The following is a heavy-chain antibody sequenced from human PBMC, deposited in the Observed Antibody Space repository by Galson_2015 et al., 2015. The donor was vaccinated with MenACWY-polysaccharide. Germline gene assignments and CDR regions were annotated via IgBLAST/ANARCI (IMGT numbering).Heavy chain of an antibody. Sequence: CAISGDSFSSNSAAWNWIRQSPSRGLEWLGRTYYRSKWYNDYAVSVKSRITINPDTSKNQFSLQLNSVTPEDTAMYYCARMYYDILTGYYDLGMDVWGQGTTVTVSS. J-gene: IGHJ6*02. CDR1: GDSFSSNSAA. V-gene: IGHV6-1*01. CDR3: ARMYYDILTGYYDLGMDV. D-gene: IGHD3-9*01. CDR2: TYYRSKWYN.